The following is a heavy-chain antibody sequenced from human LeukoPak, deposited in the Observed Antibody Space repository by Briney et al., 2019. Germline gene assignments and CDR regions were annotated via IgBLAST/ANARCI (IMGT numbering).Heavy chain of an antibody. J-gene: IGHJ3*02. V-gene: IGHV1-69*13. CDR3: ARDPLWFGELLNAFDI. Sequence: GASVKVSCKASGCTFSSYAISWVRQAPGQGLEWMGGIIPIFGTANYAQKFQGRVTITADESTSTAYMELSSLRSEDTAVYYCARDPLWFGELLNAFDIWGQGTMVTVSS. CDR2: IIPIFGTA. D-gene: IGHD3-10*01. CDR1: GCTFSSYA.